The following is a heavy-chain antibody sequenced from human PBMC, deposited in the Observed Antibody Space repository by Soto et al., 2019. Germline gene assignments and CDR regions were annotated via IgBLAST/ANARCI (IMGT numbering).Heavy chain of an antibody. J-gene: IGHJ5*02. V-gene: IGHV4-34*01. D-gene: IGHD3-10*01. CDR2: INHSGST. Sequence: PSETLSLTCAVYGGSFGGYYWICGRHAPCKGLEWIGEINHSGSTNYNPSLKSRVTISVDTSKNQFSLKLSSVTAADTAVYYCARERYYFGPGSFPRGFDPWGQGTLVTVSS. CDR3: ARERYYFGPGSFPRGFDP. CDR1: GGSFGGYY.